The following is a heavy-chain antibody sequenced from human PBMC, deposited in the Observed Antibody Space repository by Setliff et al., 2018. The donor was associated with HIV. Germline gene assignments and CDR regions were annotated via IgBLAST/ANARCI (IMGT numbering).Heavy chain of an antibody. CDR3: ARGGQSPYYYGSGSPHDPFGI. V-gene: IGHV1-18*01. Sequence: ASVKVSCKASGYTFTNYDISWVRQAPGQGLEWMGCISAHNGKTNYAQTFQGRVTMTSDTSTTTAYMELRTLRSDDAAVYYCARGGQSPYYYGSGSPHDPFGIWGQGTMVTVSS. CDR1: GYTFTNYD. CDR2: ISAHNGKT. D-gene: IGHD3-10*01. J-gene: IGHJ3*02.